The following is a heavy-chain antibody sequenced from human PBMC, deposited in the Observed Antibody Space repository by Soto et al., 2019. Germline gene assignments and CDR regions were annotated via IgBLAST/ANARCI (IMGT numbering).Heavy chain of an antibody. CDR3: ARGRSNQYESSPPPKFDP. CDR2: IGTIRDT. CDR1: GFTFSTYD. J-gene: IGHJ5*02. Sequence: GGSLRLSCAASGFTFSTYDMHWVRQVTGKGLEWVSAIGTIRDTYYLDSVKGRFTISRENAKNSVYLQMNSLRAGDTAVYYCARGRSNQYESSPPPKFDPWGRGTLVTVSS. D-gene: IGHD2-8*01. V-gene: IGHV3-13*01.